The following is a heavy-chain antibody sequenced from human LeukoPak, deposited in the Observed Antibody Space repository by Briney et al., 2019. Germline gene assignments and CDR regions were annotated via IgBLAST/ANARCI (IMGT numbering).Heavy chain of an antibody. CDR2: IKEDGSAK. D-gene: IGHD5-12*01. CDR1: GFTFSSYW. J-gene: IGHJ4*02. CDR3: ARDSPGYGAYDLG. Sequence: GGSLRLSCAASGFTFSSYWMSWVRQAPGKGLEWVANIKEDGSAKYSVDSVKGRFTISKDNAKNTLYLQMNSLRAEDTAVYYCARDSPGYGAYDLGWGQGTLVTVSS. V-gene: IGHV3-7*04.